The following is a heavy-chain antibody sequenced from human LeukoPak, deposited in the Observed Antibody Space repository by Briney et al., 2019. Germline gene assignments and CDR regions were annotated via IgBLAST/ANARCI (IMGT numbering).Heavy chain of an antibody. CDR1: GFTFSSYA. D-gene: IGHD1-14*01. Sequence: GGSLRLSCAASGFTFSSYAMSWVRQAPGKGLEWVSTISNSDGTTYYADSVKGRFTISRDDSENTLSLQMNSLRAEDTAVYYCAKATGYLLWGQGTLVTVSS. CDR2: ISNSDGTT. V-gene: IGHV3-23*01. CDR3: AKATGYLL. J-gene: IGHJ4*02.